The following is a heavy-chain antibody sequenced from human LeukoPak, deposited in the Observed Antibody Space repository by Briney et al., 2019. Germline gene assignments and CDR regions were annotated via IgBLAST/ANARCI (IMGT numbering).Heavy chain of an antibody. CDR2: INPSGGST. J-gene: IGHJ3*02. CDR3: ARFASLYSRSWYYAFDI. D-gene: IGHD6-13*01. Sequence: ASVKVSCKASGYTFTRNDVHRVRQAPGQGLEWMGIINPSGGSTRYAQKFQGRVTMTRDTSTSTVYMELSSLRSEDTAVYYCARFASLYSRSWYYAFDIWGQGTMVTVSS. V-gene: IGHV1-46*01. CDR1: GYTFTRND.